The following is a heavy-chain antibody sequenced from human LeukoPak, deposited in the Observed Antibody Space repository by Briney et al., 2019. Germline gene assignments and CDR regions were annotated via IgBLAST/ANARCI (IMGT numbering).Heavy chain of an antibody. Sequence: GSLRLSCAASGFTFSSYEMNWVRQAPGKGLEWVSYISSSGSTIYYADSVKGRFTISRDNAKNSLYLQMNSLRAEDTALYHCARAYSSFWPLDYWGQGTLVTVSS. J-gene: IGHJ4*02. D-gene: IGHD3-22*01. CDR3: ARAYSSFWPLDY. CDR2: ISSSGSTI. V-gene: IGHV3-48*03. CDR1: GFTFSSYE.